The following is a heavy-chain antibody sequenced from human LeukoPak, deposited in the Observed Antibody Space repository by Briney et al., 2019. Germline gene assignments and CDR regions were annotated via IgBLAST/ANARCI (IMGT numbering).Heavy chain of an antibody. J-gene: IGHJ5*02. D-gene: IGHD3-16*01. Sequence: SETLSLTCTVSGGSISSHYWSWIRQPPGKGLEWIGYIYYSGSTNYNPSLKSRVTISVDTSKNQFSLKLSSVTAADTAVYYCARVFYDIGPSLGWFDPWGQGTLVTVSS. CDR1: GGSISSHY. CDR3: ARVFYDIGPSLGWFDP. V-gene: IGHV4-59*11. CDR2: IYYSGST.